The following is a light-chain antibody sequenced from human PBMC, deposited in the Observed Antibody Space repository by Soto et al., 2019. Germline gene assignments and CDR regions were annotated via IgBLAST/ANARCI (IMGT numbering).Light chain of an antibody. CDR1: SSDVGGYNY. J-gene: IGLJ1*01. V-gene: IGLV2-8*01. CDR3: SSYAAGKNV. CDR2: EVS. Sequence: SALTQPPSASGSPGQSVTISCTGTSSDVGGYNYVSWYQQHPGKAPKLMIYEVSERPSGVPDRFSGSKSGNTASLTVSGLQAEDEADYYCSSYAAGKNVFGTGTKVTVL.